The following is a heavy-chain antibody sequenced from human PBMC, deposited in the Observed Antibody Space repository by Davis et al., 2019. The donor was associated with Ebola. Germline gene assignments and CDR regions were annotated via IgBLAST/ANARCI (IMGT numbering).Heavy chain of an antibody. D-gene: IGHD3-22*01. CDR1: GFTFSSYA. Sequence: PGGSLRLSCAASGFTFSSYAMHWVRQAPGKGLEWVAVISYDGSNKYYADSVKGRFTISRDNSKNTLYLQMNSLRAEDTAVYYCARGVTYYYDSSGYSIEGDAFDIWGQGTMVTVSS. CDR3: ARGVTYYYDSSGYSIEGDAFDI. CDR2: ISYDGSNK. J-gene: IGHJ3*02. V-gene: IGHV3-30-3*01.